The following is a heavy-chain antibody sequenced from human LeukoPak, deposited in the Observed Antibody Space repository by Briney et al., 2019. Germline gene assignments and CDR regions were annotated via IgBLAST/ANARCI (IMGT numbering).Heavy chain of an antibody. CDR1: GGSISSYY. CDR2: IYYSGST. V-gene: IGHV4-59*01. J-gene: IGHJ4*02. Sequence: PSETLSLTCTVSGGSISSYYWSWIRQPPGKGLEWIGYIYYSGSTNYNPSLKSRVTISVDTSKNQFSLKLSPVTAADTAVYYCARRDSSSWEFFDYWGQGTLVTVSS. D-gene: IGHD6-13*01. CDR3: ARRDSSSWEFFDY.